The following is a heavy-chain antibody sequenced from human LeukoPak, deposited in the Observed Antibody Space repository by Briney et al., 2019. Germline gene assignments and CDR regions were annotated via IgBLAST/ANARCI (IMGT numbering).Heavy chain of an antibody. Sequence: ASETLSLTCAVYGGSFSGYYWSWIRQPPGKGLEWIGEINHSGSTNYNPSLKSRVTISVDTSKNQFSLKLSSVTAADTAVYYCARGRWLQLMLDYWGQGTLVTVSS. CDR1: GGSFSGYY. V-gene: IGHV4-34*01. CDR3: ARGRWLQLMLDY. CDR2: INHSGST. J-gene: IGHJ4*02. D-gene: IGHD5-24*01.